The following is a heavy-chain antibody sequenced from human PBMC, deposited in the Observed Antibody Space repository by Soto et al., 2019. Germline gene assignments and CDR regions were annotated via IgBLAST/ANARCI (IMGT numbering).Heavy chain of an antibody. CDR1: GASISSYY. CDR2: ISYSGST. J-gene: IGHJ4*02. D-gene: IGHD1-1*01. V-gene: IGHV4-59*01. CDR3: ARAAYNVDY. Sequence: LETLSLTCTVSGASISSYYWNWIRQPPGKGLEWIGYISYSGSTNYSPSLKSRVTISVDTSKNQFSLKLSSVTAADTAVYYCARAAYNVDYWGQGTLVTVSS.